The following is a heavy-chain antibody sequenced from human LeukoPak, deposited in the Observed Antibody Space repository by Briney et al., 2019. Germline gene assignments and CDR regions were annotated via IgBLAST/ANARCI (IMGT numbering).Heavy chain of an antibody. CDR2: IYHSGST. J-gene: IGHJ4*02. Sequence: SETLSLTCTVSGYSISTGYYWDWIRQPPGEGPEWTGSIYHSGSTYYNPSLKGRVTISRDTSKNQFSLKLSSVTAADTAVYYCARDLRYFSLWGQGTLVTVSS. V-gene: IGHV4-38-2*02. D-gene: IGHD3-9*01. CDR1: GYSISTGYY. CDR3: ARDLRYFSL.